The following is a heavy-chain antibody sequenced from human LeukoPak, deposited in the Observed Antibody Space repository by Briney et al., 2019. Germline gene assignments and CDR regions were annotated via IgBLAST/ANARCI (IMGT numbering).Heavy chain of an antibody. CDR3: ALVDTAMVGIDY. J-gene: IGHJ4*02. Sequence: GGSLRLSCAASGFTFSSYGMHWVRQAPGKGLEWVAFIRYDGSNKYYADSVKGRFTISRDNAKNSLYLQMNSLRAEDTAVYYCALVDTAMVGIDYWGQGTLVTVSS. CDR1: GFTFSSYG. V-gene: IGHV3-30*02. CDR2: IRYDGSNK. D-gene: IGHD5-18*01.